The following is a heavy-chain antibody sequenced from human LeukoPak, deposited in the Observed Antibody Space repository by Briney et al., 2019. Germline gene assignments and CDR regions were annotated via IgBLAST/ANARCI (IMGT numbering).Heavy chain of an antibody. CDR2: IYYSGIT. D-gene: IGHD3-10*01. Sequence: ETLSLTCTVSGGSISSYYWSWIRQPPGKGLEWIGYIYYSGITNYNPSLKSRVTISVDTSMNQFSLKLSSVTAADTAVYYCARHSPVYYNFDYWGQGTLVTVSS. V-gene: IGHV4-59*08. CDR3: ARHSPVYYNFDY. J-gene: IGHJ4*02. CDR1: GGSISSYY.